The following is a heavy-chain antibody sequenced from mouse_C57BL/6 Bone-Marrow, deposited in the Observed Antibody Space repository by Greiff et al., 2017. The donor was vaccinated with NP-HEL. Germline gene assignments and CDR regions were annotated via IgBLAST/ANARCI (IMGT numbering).Heavy chain of an antibody. J-gene: IGHJ2*01. Sequence: QVQLKQPGAELVKPGASVKLSCKASGYTFTSYWMQWVKQRPGQGLEWIGEIDPSDSYTNSNQKFKGKATLTVDTSSSTAYMQLSSLTSEVSAVYYWARFGPYDYDKGYYFDYWGQGTTLTVSS. D-gene: IGHD2-4*01. CDR1: GYTFTSYW. CDR2: IDPSDSYT. V-gene: IGHV1-50*01. CDR3: ARFGPYDYDKGYYFDY.